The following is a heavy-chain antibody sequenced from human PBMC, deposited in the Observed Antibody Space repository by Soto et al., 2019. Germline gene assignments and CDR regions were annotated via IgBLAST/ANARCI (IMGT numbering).Heavy chain of an antibody. CDR3: KRGVGYGFDF. V-gene: IGHV3-48*01. D-gene: IGHD1-26*01. Sequence: KGLEKVTYMTSDSKTIDNTHSVKGRFTIARESEKNSVFLQMNSLRGEDTAVYYCKRGVGYGFDFWGQGTMVSVSS. CDR2: MTSDSKTI. J-gene: IGHJ3*01.